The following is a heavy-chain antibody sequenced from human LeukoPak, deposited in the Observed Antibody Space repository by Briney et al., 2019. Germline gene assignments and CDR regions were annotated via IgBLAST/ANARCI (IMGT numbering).Heavy chain of an antibody. CDR1: GFTFSSNA. CDR3: AKDLGTTVTTGWFDP. V-gene: IGHV3-23*01. CDR2: ISGSGGSA. D-gene: IGHD4-17*01. J-gene: IGHJ5*02. Sequence: GGSLRLSCAASGFTFSSNAMSWVRQAPGEGLEWVSAISGSGGSAFYADSVKGRFTISRDNSKNTLYLQMNSLRAEDTAVYYCAKDLGTTVTTGWFDPWGQGTLVTVSS.